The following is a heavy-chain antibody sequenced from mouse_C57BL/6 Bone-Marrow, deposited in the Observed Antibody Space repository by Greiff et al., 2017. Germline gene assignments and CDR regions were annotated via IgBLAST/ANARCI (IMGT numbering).Heavy chain of an antibody. CDR2: IDPSDSYT. CDR1: GYTFTSYW. V-gene: IGHV1-69*01. Sequence: QVQLQQPGAELVMPGASVKLSCKASGYTFTSYWMHWVKQRPGQGLEWIGEIDPSDSYTNYNQKFKGKSTLTVDKSSSTAYMQLSSLTSEDSAVYYCARSKPSPYPYYFDYWGQGTTLTVSS. J-gene: IGHJ2*01. CDR3: ARSKPSPYPYYFDY. D-gene: IGHD1-3*01.